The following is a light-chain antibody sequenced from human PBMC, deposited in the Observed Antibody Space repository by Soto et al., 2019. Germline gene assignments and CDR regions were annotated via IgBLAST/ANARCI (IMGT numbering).Light chain of an antibody. V-gene: IGKV3-11*01. CDR1: QSVSNY. J-gene: IGKJ4*01. CDR3: QQRSNWPQLT. Sequence: EIVLTQSPATLSLSPGERATLSCRASQSVSNYLAWYQHKPGQAPRLLISDASNRATGIPARFSGSGCETDFTLSISRLVPEDFAVYYCQQRSNWPQLTFGGGTKV. CDR2: DAS.